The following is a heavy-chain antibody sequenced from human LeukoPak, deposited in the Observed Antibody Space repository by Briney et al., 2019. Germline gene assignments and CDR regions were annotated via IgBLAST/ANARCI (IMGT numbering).Heavy chain of an antibody. CDR1: GYTFTSYG. Sequence: ASVKVSCKASGYTFTSYGISWVRQAPGQGLEWMGWIGAYNGNTNYAQKLQGRVTMTTDTSTSTAYMELRSLRSDDTAVYYCARVPNIAAADFGDYYYYMDVWGKGTTVTISS. D-gene: IGHD6-13*01. J-gene: IGHJ6*03. V-gene: IGHV1-18*01. CDR2: IGAYNGNT. CDR3: ARVPNIAAADFGDYYYYMDV.